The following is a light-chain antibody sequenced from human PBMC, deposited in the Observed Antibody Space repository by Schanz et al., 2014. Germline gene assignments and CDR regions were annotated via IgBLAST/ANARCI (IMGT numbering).Light chain of an antibody. CDR2: GNS. Sequence: QSVLTQSPSVSGAPGQRVTISCTGSSSNIGAGYDVHWYQQLPGTAPKLLIYGNSNRPSGVPDRFSGSKSGTSASLAITGLQAEDEADYYCNSYAGSNNWVFGGGTKLTVL. CDR1: SSNIGAGYD. J-gene: IGLJ3*02. V-gene: IGLV1-40*01. CDR3: NSYAGSNNWV.